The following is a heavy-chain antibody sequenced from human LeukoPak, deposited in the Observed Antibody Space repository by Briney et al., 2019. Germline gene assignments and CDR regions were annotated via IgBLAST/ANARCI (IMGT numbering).Heavy chain of an antibody. CDR2: THYSGTP. D-gene: IGHD2-15*01. CDR1: GGSISSTYF. V-gene: IGHV4-39*01. J-gene: IGHJ4*02. CDR3: ARLGYCSGGSCQHDF. Sequence: SETLSLTCTVSGGSISSTYFWAWIRQPPGKGLEWIATTHYSGTPYYKPSLRSRVTISVDTSANQFSLKLTSVTAADTAVYFCARLGYCSGGSCQHDFWGQGTLVTVSS.